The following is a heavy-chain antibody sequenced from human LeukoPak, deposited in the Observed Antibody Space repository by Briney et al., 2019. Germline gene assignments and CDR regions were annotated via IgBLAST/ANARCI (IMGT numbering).Heavy chain of an antibody. J-gene: IGHJ4*02. CDR2: IYPGDSDT. Sequence: EESLKISCKVSGYIFTSYWFGWVRQMPGKGLEWMGIIYPGDSDTRYSPSFQGQVTISVDKSISTAYLQWSSLKASDTAMYYCTRKGYAFDYWGQGTLVTVSS. CDR3: TRKGYAFDY. D-gene: IGHD2-8*01. V-gene: IGHV5-51*01. CDR1: GYIFTSYW.